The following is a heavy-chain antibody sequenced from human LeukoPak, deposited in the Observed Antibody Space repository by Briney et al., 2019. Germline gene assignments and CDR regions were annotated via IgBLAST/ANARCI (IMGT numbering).Heavy chain of an antibody. CDR2: INWNGGSR. CDR1: GFKFDDYG. Sequence: GGSLRLSCAASGFKFDDYGMSWVRQVPGKGLEWVSGINWNGGSRGYADSVKGRFTISRDNAKNSVYLQVNSLRSEDTAFYHCARDRCSSTSCYSTPNWFDPWGQGTLVTVSS. D-gene: IGHD2-2*02. J-gene: IGHJ5*02. CDR3: ARDRCSSTSCYSTPNWFDP. V-gene: IGHV3-20*01.